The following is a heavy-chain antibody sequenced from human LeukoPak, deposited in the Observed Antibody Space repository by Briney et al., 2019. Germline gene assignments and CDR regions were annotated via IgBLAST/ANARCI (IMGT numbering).Heavy chain of an antibody. CDR2: ISSTASSI. CDR3: ARDVTYHGGDWFDP. J-gene: IGHJ5*02. V-gene: IGHV3-48*04. Sequence: GGSLRLSCAASEFTFRSYSMSWVRQAPGKGLEWVSYISSTASSIYYADSVKGRFTISRDNAKNSLYLQMNSLRAEDTAVYYCARDVTYHGGDWFDPWGQGTLVTVSS. CDR1: EFTFRSYS. D-gene: IGHD4-23*01.